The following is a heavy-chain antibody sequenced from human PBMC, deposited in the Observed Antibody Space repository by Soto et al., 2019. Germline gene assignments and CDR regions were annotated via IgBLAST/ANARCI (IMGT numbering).Heavy chain of an antibody. CDR3: AKDGPRYYDFWSGSDAFDI. D-gene: IGHD3-3*01. V-gene: IGHV3-23*01. CDR1: GFTFSSYA. Sequence: PGGSLRLSCAASGFTFSSYAMSWVRQAPGKGLEWVSAISGSGGSTYYADSVKGRFTISRDNSKNTLYLQMNSLRAEDTAVYYCAKDGPRYYDFWSGSDAFDIWGQGTMVTVSS. J-gene: IGHJ3*02. CDR2: ISGSGGST.